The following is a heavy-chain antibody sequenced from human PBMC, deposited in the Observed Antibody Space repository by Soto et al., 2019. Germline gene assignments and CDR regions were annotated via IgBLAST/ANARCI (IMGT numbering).Heavy chain of an antibody. V-gene: IGHV3-33*01. Sequence: QVQLVESGGSVVQPGRSLRLSCAASGFTFSRYGMHWVRQAPGKGLEWVAVIWYDGSNKYYADSVKGRFTISRDNSKNTLYLQMNSLRPEDTAVYYCARFSGSYGSLSYFDYWGQGTLVTVSS. J-gene: IGHJ4*02. CDR1: GFTFSRYG. CDR3: ARFSGSYGSLSYFDY. D-gene: IGHD1-26*01. CDR2: IWYDGSNK.